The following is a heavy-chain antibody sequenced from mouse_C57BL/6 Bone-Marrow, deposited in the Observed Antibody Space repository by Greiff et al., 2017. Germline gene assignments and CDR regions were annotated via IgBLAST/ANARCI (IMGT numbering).Heavy chain of an antibody. Sequence: QVQLQQSGPGLVQPSQSLSITCTVSGFSLTSYGVNWVRQSPGKGLDWLGVIWSGGSTDYNAAFIYRLSISKDNPKSQVFFKMNSLQADDTSIYYCASPMMVTTYYCAMDYWGQGTSVTVSA. V-gene: IGHV2-2*01. CDR3: ASPMMVTTYYCAMDY. CDR1: GFSLTSYG. CDR2: IWSGGST. J-gene: IGHJ4*01. D-gene: IGHD2-3*01.